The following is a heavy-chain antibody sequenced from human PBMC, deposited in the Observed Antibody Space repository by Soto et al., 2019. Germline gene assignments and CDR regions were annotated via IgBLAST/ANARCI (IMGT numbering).Heavy chain of an antibody. CDR2: IITSFGTA. D-gene: IGHD4-17*01. Sequence: QVHLVQSVAEVKKPASSVKVSCKASGGTFSSYAISWVRHAPGQGIEWMGGIITSFGTANYAQNFQGRVTITADETTSTADMELSSLGSEDTAVYYCARGPHYGDYRPLWFDPWGQGPLVTVSS. V-gene: IGHV1-69*01. J-gene: IGHJ5*02. CDR1: GGTFSSYA. CDR3: ARGPHYGDYRPLWFDP.